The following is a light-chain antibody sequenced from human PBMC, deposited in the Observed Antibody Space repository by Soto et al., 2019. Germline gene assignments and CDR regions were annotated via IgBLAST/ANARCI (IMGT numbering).Light chain of an antibody. J-gene: IGKJ2*01. CDR3: QQYNSYSGYT. CDR2: DAS. V-gene: IGKV1-5*01. Sequence: DIQMTQSPSTLSASVGDRVTITCRASQSISSWLAWYQQKPGKAPKLLIYDASSLESGVPSRFRGSGSGTEFTLTISSLQPDDFATYYCQQYNSYSGYTFGQGTKLEIK. CDR1: QSISSW.